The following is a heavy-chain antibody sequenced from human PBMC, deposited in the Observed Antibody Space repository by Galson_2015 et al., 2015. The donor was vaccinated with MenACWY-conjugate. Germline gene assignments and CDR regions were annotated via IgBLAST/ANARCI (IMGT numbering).Heavy chain of an antibody. D-gene: IGHD1-26*01. CDR1: GLTFTDSP. Sequence: SLRLSCAASGLTFTDSPIHWVRQASGKGLEWLGRIRSKSNTYATTYAASVRGRFTNSRDDSKNTAYLQMDSLESEDTALYYCTRLEDLGGSQTGLYHFDYWGQGGLVTVSS. CDR3: TRLEDLGGSQTGLYHFDY. V-gene: IGHV3-73*01. CDR2: IRSKSNTYAT. J-gene: IGHJ4*02.